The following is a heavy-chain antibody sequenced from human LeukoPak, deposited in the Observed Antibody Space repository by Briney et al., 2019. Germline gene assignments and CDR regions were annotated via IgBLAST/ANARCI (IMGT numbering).Heavy chain of an antibody. CDR3: ARSLAYSSSVNWFDP. CDR1: GYSFTNYW. V-gene: IGHV5-51*01. D-gene: IGHD6-6*01. CDR2: IYPGDSDT. J-gene: IGHJ5*02. Sequence: GESLKISCQGSGYSFTNYWIGWVRQVPGKGLEWMGIIYPGDSDTRYSPSFQGQVTISADKSISTAYLQWSSLKASDTAMYYCARSLAYSSSVNWFDPWGQGTLVTVSS.